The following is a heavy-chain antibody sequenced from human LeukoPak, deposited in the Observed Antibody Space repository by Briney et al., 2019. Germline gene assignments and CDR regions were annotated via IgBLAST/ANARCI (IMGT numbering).Heavy chain of an antibody. V-gene: IGHV3-21*01. Sequence: GRSLRLAWAPARLTFSSYSINWVRQAPGGGLEWVASISSSSSYIYYADSMKGRFTISRNNAKHPLYLQMNSLRAEPPAVSYCASYGPRGFAYWGQATLVTVPS. D-gene: IGHD3-10*01. J-gene: IGHJ4*02. CDR1: RLTFSSYS. CDR3: ASYGPRGFAY. CDR2: ISSSSSYI.